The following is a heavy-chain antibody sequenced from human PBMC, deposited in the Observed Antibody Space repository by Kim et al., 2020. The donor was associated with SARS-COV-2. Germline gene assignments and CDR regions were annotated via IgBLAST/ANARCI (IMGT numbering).Heavy chain of an antibody. CDR3: ASGIAAAGTHFDY. V-gene: IGHV1-18*01. Sequence: YAQKLQGRVTMTTDTSTSTAYMELRSLRSDDTAVYYCASGIAAAGTHFDYWGQGTLVTVSS. D-gene: IGHD6-13*01. J-gene: IGHJ4*02.